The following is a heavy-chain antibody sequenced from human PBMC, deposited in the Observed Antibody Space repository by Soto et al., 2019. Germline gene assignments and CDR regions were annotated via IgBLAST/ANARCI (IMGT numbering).Heavy chain of an antibody. CDR2: ISSSSSTI. J-gene: IGHJ4*02. Sequence: EVQLVESGGGLVQRGGSLRLSCAASGFTFSSYSMNWVRQAPGKGLEWVSYISSSSSTIYYADSVKGRFTVSRDNAKNSLYLQMNSLRAEDTAVYYCARDGYSAYSNGGRDYWGQGTLVTVSS. D-gene: IGHD5-12*01. CDR1: GFTFSSYS. CDR3: ARDGYSAYSNGGRDY. V-gene: IGHV3-48*01.